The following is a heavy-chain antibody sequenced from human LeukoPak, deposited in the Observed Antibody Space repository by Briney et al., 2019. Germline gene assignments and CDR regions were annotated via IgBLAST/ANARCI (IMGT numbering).Heavy chain of an antibody. CDR2: IKQDGSEK. J-gene: IGHJ5*02. CDR1: GFSFRSYW. V-gene: IGHV3-7*01. D-gene: IGHD3-9*01. CDR3: AGGSGYLITS. Sequence: GGSLRLSCAATGFSFRSYWMNWVRQAPGKGLEWLAIIKQDGSEKHYKGSVEGRFTISRDNAKNSLHPQMNSLRAEDTAVYYCAGGSGYLITSWGQGTLVTVSS.